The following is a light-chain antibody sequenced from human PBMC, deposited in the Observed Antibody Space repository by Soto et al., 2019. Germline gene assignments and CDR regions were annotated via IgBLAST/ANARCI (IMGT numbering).Light chain of an antibody. CDR2: DAS. V-gene: IGKV3-11*01. CDR3: QQRSSSIT. Sequence: EIVLTQSPATLSLSPGESATLSCRASQSVSSYLAWYQQKPGQAPRLLIYDASNRATGIPARFSGSGSGTDFPLTISGLEPEDFVVYYCQQRSSSITFGQGTRLEIK. CDR1: QSVSSY. J-gene: IGKJ5*01.